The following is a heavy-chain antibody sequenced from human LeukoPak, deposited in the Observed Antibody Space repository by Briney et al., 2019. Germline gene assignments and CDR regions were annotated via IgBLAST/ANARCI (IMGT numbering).Heavy chain of an antibody. V-gene: IGHV1-2*02. D-gene: IGHD4-23*01. Sequence: ASVKVSCKASGSTFTDYYLHWVRQAPGQGLEWMGWSNPKSGGTNYAQKFQGRVTMTWDTSISTTYMDLTRLTSDDTAVYYCARGPEYGGTIDYWGQGTLVTVSS. J-gene: IGHJ4*02. CDR2: SNPKSGGT. CDR3: ARGPEYGGTIDY. CDR1: GSTFTDYY.